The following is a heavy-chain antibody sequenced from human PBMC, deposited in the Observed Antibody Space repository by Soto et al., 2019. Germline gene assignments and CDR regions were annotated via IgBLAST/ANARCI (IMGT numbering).Heavy chain of an antibody. CDR1: GGSFSGYY. V-gene: IGHV4-34*01. CDR3: AVLGAAAGTFDY. D-gene: IGHD6-13*01. Sequence: SETLSLTCAVYGGSFSGYYWSWIRQPPGKGLEWIGEINHSGSTNYNPSLKSRVTISVDTSKNQFSLKLSSVTAADTAVYYCAVLGAAAGTFDYWGQGTLVTVS. J-gene: IGHJ4*02. CDR2: INHSGST.